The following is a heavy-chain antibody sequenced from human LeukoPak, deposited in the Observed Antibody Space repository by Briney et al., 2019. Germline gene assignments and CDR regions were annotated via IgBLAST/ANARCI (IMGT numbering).Heavy chain of an antibody. CDR1: GYSISSGYY. V-gene: IGHV4-38-2*02. Sequence: SETLSLTCTVSGYSISSGYYWGWIRQPPGKGLEWIGSIYHTGSTYRNASLESRVSISVDTSKNQFSLKLSSVSAADTALYYCAAYDNTGYYFAYWGQGSLVTVSS. J-gene: IGHJ4*02. D-gene: IGHD3-22*01. CDR2: IYHTGST. CDR3: AAYDNTGYYFAY.